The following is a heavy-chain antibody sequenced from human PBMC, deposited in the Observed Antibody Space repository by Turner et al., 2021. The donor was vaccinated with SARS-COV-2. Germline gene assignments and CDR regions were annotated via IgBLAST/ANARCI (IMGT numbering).Heavy chain of an antibody. Sequence: VQLLESGGGLVQPGGSLRLTCTASGLLFNNYARSWVRQASGKGLEWVAAISGTGGNTCYANSAKGRFTISKDNSKNTQYLQMNSLGAEDTALYYCTKDYYHSRGYADAFDMWGQGTAVIVSS. CDR2: ISGTGGNT. CDR3: TKDYYHSRGYADAFDM. J-gene: IGHJ3*02. D-gene: IGHD3-22*01. CDR1: GLLFNNYA. V-gene: IGHV3-23*01.